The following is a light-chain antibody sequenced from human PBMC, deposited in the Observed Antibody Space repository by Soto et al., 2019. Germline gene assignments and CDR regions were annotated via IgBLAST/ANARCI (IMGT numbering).Light chain of an antibody. V-gene: IGLV2-14*03. CDR3: SSYTTSNSVV. Sequence: QSALTQPASVSASPGQSITISCTGTSSDVGGYDYVSWYQQHPGKVPKLMIYDVNNRPSGVSNRFSGSKSGNTASLTISGLQAEDEADYYCSSYTTSNSVVFGGGTKVTVL. CDR2: DVN. CDR1: SSDVGGYDY. J-gene: IGLJ2*01.